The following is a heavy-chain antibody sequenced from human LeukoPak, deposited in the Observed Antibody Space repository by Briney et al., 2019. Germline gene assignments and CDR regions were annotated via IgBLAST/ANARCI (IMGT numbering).Heavy chain of an antibody. J-gene: IGHJ6*02. CDR2: ISWNSGSI. V-gene: IGHV3-9*01. CDR1: GFTFDDYA. D-gene: IGHD3-3*01. CDR3: AKDMYYDFWSGYYTGNNYYYGMDV. Sequence: PGGCLRLSCAASGFTFDDYAMHWVRQAPGKGLEWVSGISWNSGSIGYADSVKGRFTISRDNAKNSLYLQMNSLRAEDTALYYCAKDMYYDFWSGYYTGNNYYYGMDVWGQGTTVTVSS.